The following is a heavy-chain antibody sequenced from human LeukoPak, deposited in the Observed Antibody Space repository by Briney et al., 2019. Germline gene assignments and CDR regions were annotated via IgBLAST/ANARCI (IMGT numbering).Heavy chain of an antibody. CDR3: ARDPYDSSGTDY. Sequence: GGSLRLSCAASGFTVSSNYMSWVRQAPGKGLEWVSVIYSGGSTYYADSVKGRFTISRDNSKNTLYLQMNSLRAEDTAVYYCARDPYDSSGTDYWGQGTLVTVSS. D-gene: IGHD3-22*01. V-gene: IGHV3-66*01. CDR1: GFTVSSNY. CDR2: IYSGGST. J-gene: IGHJ4*02.